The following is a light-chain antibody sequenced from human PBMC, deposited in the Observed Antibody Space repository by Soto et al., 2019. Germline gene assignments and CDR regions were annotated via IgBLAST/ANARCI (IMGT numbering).Light chain of an antibody. Sequence: EIVMTQSPATLSVSPGERATLSCRASQSVSSNLAWYQQKPGQAPRLLMYGASTRANGIPDRFSGSGSGTEFTLTISSLQCEDFSVYYCQQHNNWPPWTFGQGTKVEIK. CDR3: QQHNNWPPWT. J-gene: IGKJ1*01. CDR2: GAS. V-gene: IGKV3-15*01. CDR1: QSVSSN.